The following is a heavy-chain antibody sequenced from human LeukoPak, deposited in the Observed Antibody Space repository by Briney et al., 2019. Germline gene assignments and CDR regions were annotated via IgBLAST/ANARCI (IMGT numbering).Heavy chain of an antibody. D-gene: IGHD3/OR15-3a*01. J-gene: IGHJ4*02. CDR3: ARHRTGSTYPLDF. V-gene: IGHV4-59*08. CDR1: GGSISSYY. Sequence: SETLSLTCTVSGGSISSYYWSWIRQPPGKGLEWIGYIYYSGSTNYNPSLKSRVTISVDTSKSQFSLKLTSVTAADTAVHYCARHRTGSTYPLDFWGQGALVTVSP. CDR2: IYYSGST.